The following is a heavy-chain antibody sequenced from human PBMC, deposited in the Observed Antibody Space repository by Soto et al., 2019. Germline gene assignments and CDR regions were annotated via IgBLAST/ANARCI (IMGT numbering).Heavy chain of an antibody. CDR1: GFTFSSYS. D-gene: IGHD2-2*01. CDR3: ASSAPVVEAFDI. CDR2: ISSSSYI. Sequence: GGSLRLSCAASGFTFSSYSMNWVRQAPGKGLEWVSSISSSSYIYYADSVKGRFTISRDNAKNSLYLQMNSLRAEDTAVYYCASSAPVVEAFDIWGQGTMVTVSS. J-gene: IGHJ3*02. V-gene: IGHV3-21*01.